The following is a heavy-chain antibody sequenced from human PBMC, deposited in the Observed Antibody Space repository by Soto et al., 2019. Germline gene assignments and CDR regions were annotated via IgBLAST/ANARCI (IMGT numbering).Heavy chain of an antibody. Sequence: QVQVVQSGAEVKKPGASVKVSCKSSGYTFTSYFMHWVRQAPGQGLEWMGIMRPSGGSATYAQKFQGRVTMTRNTSTNTDYMDLSSLTSEETAVYYCARGRGGSYGMDVWGQGTTVTVSS. CDR2: MRPSGGSA. CDR3: ARGRGGSYGMDV. CDR1: GYTFTSYF. D-gene: IGHD1-26*01. J-gene: IGHJ6*02. V-gene: IGHV1-46*01.